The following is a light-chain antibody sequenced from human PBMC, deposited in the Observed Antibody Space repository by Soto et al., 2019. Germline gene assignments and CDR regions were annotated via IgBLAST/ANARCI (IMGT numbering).Light chain of an antibody. V-gene: IGLV1-40*03. CDR3: LSYDSDMSSPPYV. CDR1: SSNIGAGHD. J-gene: IGLJ1*01. CDR2: GDS. Sequence: QAVVTQPPSVSGAPGQRVTISCTGSSSNIGAGHDVHWYQQLPGTAPKLLIYGDSNRPSGVPDRFSGSKSGASASLAITGLQAEDEAEYHCLSYDSDMSSPPYVFGTGTKLTVL.